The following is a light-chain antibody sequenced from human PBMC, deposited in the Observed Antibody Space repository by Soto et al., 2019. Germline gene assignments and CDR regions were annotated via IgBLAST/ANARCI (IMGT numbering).Light chain of an antibody. CDR1: SSDVGAYDY. J-gene: IGLJ1*01. Sequence: SVRTQPPSASGSPGQSVTISCTGTSSDVGAYDYVSWYQQHPGKAPKLMIYEINKRPSGVPDRFSGSKSGNTASLTVSGLQAEDEADYYCSSFAGSNNFPYVFGTGTKVTVL. CDR3: SSFAGSNNFPYV. V-gene: IGLV2-8*01. CDR2: EIN.